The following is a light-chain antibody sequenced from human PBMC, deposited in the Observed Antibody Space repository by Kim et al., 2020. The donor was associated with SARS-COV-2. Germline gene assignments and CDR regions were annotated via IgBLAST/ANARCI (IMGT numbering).Light chain of an antibody. V-gene: IGKV1-39*01. J-gene: IGKJ1*01. CDR3: QQTYSTTVT. CDR2: AAS. CDR1: QTINRH. Sequence: DIQMTQSPSSLSASVGDRVTITCRASQTINRHLNWYQHKPGKAPKVLIYAASNLYSGVPSRFSGSASGTDFTLTISSLQPEDFATYYCQQTYSTTVTFGQGTKVDIK.